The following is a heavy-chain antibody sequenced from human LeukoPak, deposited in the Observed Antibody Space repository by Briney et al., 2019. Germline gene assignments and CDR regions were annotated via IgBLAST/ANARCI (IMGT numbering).Heavy chain of an antibody. CDR2: IIPIFGTA. CDR3: ARDDQIVVRAFDI. CDR1: GGTFSSYA. D-gene: IGHD3-22*01. J-gene: IGHJ3*02. Sequence: SVKVSCKASGGTFSSYAISWVRQAPGQGLEWMGGIIPIFGTANYAQKFQGRVTITADESTSTAYMELSSLRSDDTAVYYCARDDQIVVRAFDIWGQGTMVTVSS. V-gene: IGHV1-69*13.